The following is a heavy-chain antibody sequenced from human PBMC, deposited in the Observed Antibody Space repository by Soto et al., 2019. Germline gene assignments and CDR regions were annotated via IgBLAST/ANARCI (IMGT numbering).Heavy chain of an antibody. D-gene: IGHD2-21*01. CDR3: ARDIASPGGDYFDS. J-gene: IGHJ4*02. V-gene: IGHV3-21*06. Sequence: EVQLVESGGGLVKAGGSLRLFCTASEFTFRNYNMNWVRQAPGKGLEWVSSISTGGAYMFYADSVKGRFTISRDTAQNSLFLQIDSPRAEDTAVYYCARDIASPGGDYFDSWGQGTLVTVSS. CDR2: ISTGGAYM. CDR1: EFTFRNYN.